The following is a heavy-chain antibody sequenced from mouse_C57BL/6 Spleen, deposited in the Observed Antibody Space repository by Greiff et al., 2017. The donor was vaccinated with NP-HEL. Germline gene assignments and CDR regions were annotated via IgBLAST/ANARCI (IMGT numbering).Heavy chain of an antibody. Sequence: EVKLMESGGGLVQPGGSLSLSCAASGFTFTDYYMSWVRQPPGKALEWLGFIRNKANGYTTEYSASVKGRFTISRDNSQSILYLQMNALRAEDSATYYCARWDTGFAYWGQGTLVTVSA. J-gene: IGHJ3*01. CDR1: GFTFTDYY. V-gene: IGHV7-3*01. CDR2: IRNKANGYTT. CDR3: ARWDTGFAY. D-gene: IGHD1-1*01.